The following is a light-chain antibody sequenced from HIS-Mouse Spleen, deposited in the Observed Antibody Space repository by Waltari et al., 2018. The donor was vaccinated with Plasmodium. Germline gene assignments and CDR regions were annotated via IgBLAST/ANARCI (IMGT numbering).Light chain of an antibody. V-gene: IGKV3-20*01. Sequence: EIVLTQSPGPLSLSPGERAPLSCRASQSVSSSYLAWYQQKPGQAPRPLIYGASSRATGIPDRFSGSGSGTDFTLTISRLEPEDFAVYYCQQYGSSSWTFGQGTKVEIK. CDR3: QQYGSSSWT. CDR2: GAS. CDR1: QSVSSSY. J-gene: IGKJ1*01.